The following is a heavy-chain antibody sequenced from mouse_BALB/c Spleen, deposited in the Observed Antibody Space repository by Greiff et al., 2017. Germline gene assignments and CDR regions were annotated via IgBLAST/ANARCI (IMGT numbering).Heavy chain of an antibody. CDR1: GFTFSSYA. J-gene: IGHJ3*01. V-gene: IGHV5-6-5*01. D-gene: IGHD2-1*01. Sequence: DVMLVESGGGLVKPGGSLKLSCAASGFTFSSYAMSWVRQTPEKRLEWVASISSGGSTYYPDSVKGRFTISRDNARNILYLQMSSLRSEDTAMYYCARDYGNYLAWFAYWGQGTLVTVSA. CDR3: ARDYGNYLAWFAY. CDR2: ISSGGST.